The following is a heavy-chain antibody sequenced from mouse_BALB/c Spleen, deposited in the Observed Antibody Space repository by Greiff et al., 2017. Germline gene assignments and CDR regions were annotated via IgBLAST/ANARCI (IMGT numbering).Heavy chain of an antibody. V-gene: IGHV2-9*02. J-gene: IGHJ4*01. CDR2: IWAGGST. CDR3: ARDPGLPGRYAMDY. CDR1: GFSLTSYG. Sequence: VKLVESGPGLVAPSQSLSITCTVSGFSLTSYGVHWVRQPPGKGLEWLGVIWAGGSTNYNSALMSRLSISKDNSKSQVFLKMNSLQTDDTAMYYCARDPGLPGRYAMDYWGQGTSVTVSS. D-gene: IGHD5-5*01.